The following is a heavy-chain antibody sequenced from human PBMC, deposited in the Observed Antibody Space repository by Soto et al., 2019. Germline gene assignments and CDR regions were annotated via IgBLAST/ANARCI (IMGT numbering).Heavy chain of an antibody. CDR2: ISSSSSPI. V-gene: IGHV3-48*02. CDR3: VRDARTMVRGHYFDY. D-gene: IGHD3-10*01. Sequence: EVQVVESGGGLVQPGGSLRLSCAASGFTFSDYSFNWVRQAPGRGLEWVSYISSSSSPIYYADSVERRFTISRDNAKSSLYLQMNSLRDEDTAVYYCVRDARTMVRGHYFDYWGQGTLVTVSS. CDR1: GFTFSDYS. J-gene: IGHJ4*02.